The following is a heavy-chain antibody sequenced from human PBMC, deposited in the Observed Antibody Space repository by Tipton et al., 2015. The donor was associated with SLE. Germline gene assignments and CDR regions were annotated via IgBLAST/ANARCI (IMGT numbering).Heavy chain of an antibody. D-gene: IGHD2-2*01. CDR3: ARGPEVPAAYYYYYMDV. J-gene: IGHJ6*03. CDR1: GYTFTSYD. Sequence: QSGPEVKKPGASVKVSCKASGYTFTSYDINWVRQATGQGLEWMGWMNPNSGNTGYAQKFQGRVTMTRNTSISTAYMELSSLRSEDTAVYYCARGPEVPAAYYYYYMDVWGKGTTVTVSS. CDR2: MNPNSGNT. V-gene: IGHV1-8*01.